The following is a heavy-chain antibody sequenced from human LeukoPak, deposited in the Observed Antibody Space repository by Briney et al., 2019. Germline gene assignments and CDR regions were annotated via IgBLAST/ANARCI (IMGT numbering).Heavy chain of an antibody. J-gene: IGHJ4*02. D-gene: IGHD6-13*01. CDR2: ISSSSSYI. CDR3: ARESAAATFDY. CDR1: GFTFSSYS. V-gene: IGHV3-21*01. Sequence: GGSLRLSCAASGFTFSSYSMNWVRQAPGKGLEWVSSISSSSSYIYYADSVKGRFTISRDNAKNSLYLQMNSLRAGDTAVYYCARESAAATFDYWGQGTLVTVSS.